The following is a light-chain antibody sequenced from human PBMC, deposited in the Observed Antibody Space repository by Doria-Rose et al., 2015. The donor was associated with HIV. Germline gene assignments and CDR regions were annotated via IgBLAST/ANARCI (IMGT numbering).Light chain of an antibody. CDR2: WAS. V-gene: IGKV4-1*01. CDR3: QQYYDTPS. J-gene: IGKJ3*01. CDR1: QSLLYTSKNY. Sequence: DIQVTQSPESLGMSLSERATLNCKSNQSLLYTSKNYLAWYQQKPGQPPKLLIYWASTRQSGVPARFSGSGSGTDFTLTISSLEAEDVAVYYCQQYYDTPSFGPGTPVDIK.